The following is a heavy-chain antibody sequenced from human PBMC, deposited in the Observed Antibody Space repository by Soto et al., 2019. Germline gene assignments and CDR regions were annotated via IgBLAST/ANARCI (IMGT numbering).Heavy chain of an antibody. D-gene: IGHD3-16*01. V-gene: IGHV3-66*01. J-gene: IGHJ4*02. CDR3: ARSITFGGVPL. CDR2: IYSGGST. CDR1: GVTVSSNY. Sequence: EVQLVESGGVVVQPGGSLRLSCAASGVTVSSNYMSWVRQAPGKGLEWVSVIYSGGSTYYSDSVKGRFSISRDNSKNTLYLQMNSLRAEDTAVYYFARSITFGGVPLWGQGTLVTVSS.